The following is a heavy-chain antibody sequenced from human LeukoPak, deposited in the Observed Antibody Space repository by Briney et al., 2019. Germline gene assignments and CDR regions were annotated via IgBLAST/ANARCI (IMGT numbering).Heavy chain of an antibody. J-gene: IGHJ5*02. V-gene: IGHV4-31*03. CDR3: ARTDYGDSRDWFDP. Sequence: PSETLSLTCTVSGGSISSGGYYWSWIRQHPGKGLEWIGYIYYSGSTYYNPSLKSRVTISVDTSKNQFSLKLSSVTAADTAVYYCARTDYGDSRDWFDPWGQGTLVTVSS. D-gene: IGHD4-17*01. CDR2: IYYSGST. CDR1: GGSISSGGYY.